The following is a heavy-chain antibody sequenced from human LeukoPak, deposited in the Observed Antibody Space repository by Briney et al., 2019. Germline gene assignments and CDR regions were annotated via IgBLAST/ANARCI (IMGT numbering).Heavy chain of an antibody. V-gene: IGHV3-9*03. CDR1: GFTFDDYG. CDR3: AARRGAAAGTDYFDY. D-gene: IGHD6-13*01. J-gene: IGHJ4*02. CDR2: IRWKSGII. Sequence: GRSLRLSCVASGFTFDDYGINWVRQVPGKGLEWVSGIRWKSGIIAYADSVKGRFTISRDIAKNSLYLQMNNLRVEDMALYYCAARRGAAAGTDYFDYWGQGTLVTVSS.